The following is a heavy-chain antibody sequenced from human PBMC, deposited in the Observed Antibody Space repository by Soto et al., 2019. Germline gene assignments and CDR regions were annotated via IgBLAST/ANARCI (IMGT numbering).Heavy chain of an antibody. D-gene: IGHD2-2*01. Sequence: SVKVSCKASGGTFSSYAISWVRQAPGQGLEWMGGIIPIFGTANYAQKFQGRVTITADKSTSTAYMELSSLRSEDTAVYYCARGKDIVVVPAANRVYLFAPWGQGTLVTVSS. J-gene: IGHJ5*02. CDR1: GGTFSSYA. V-gene: IGHV1-69*06. CDR3: ARGKDIVVVPAANRVYLFAP. CDR2: IIPIFGTA.